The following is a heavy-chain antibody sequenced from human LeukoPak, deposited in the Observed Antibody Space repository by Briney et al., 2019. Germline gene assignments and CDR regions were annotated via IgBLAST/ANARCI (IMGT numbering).Heavy chain of an antibody. J-gene: IGHJ6*03. D-gene: IGHD3-10*01. CDR1: GVSISSHY. V-gene: IGHV4-59*11. CDR2: IYYSGST. Sequence: KASETLSLTCTVSGVSISSHYWSWVRQSPGKGLEWIGYIYYSGSTKYNPSLKSRVTISVDTSKNQFSLKLSSVTAADTAVYFCARSLTFVRGLISASYYYMDVWGKGTTVTVSS. CDR3: ARSLTFVRGLISASYYYMDV.